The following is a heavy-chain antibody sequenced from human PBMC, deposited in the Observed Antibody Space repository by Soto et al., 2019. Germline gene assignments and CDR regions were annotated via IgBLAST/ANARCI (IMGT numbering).Heavy chain of an antibody. CDR2: IYYSGNT. D-gene: IGHD6-13*01. V-gene: IGHV4-39*01. J-gene: IGHJ4*02. CDR1: GGSIGSSSYY. CDR3: ASIAAPGTTHFDF. Sequence: SETLSLTYTVSGGSIGSSSYYWGWIRQSPGKGLEWIGNIYYSGNTFYNPSLQSRVAISVDTSKNQFYLHLSSVTAADTAIFYCASIAAPGTTHFDFWGQGTLVTVSS.